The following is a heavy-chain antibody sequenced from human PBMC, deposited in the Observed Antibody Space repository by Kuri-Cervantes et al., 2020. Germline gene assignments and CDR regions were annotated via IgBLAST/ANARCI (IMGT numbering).Heavy chain of an antibody. CDR1: GFTFSSYA. D-gene: IGHD3-10*01. J-gene: IGHJ4*02. CDR3: ARDGSGSYYNHLPCYFDY. CDR2: ISCDGSNK. Sequence: GESLKISCAASGFTFSSYAMHWVRQAPGKGLEWVAVISCDGSNKYYADSVKGRFTISRDNSKNTLYLQMNSLRAEDTAVYYCARDGSGSYYNHLPCYFDYWGQGTLVTVSS. V-gene: IGHV3-30-3*01.